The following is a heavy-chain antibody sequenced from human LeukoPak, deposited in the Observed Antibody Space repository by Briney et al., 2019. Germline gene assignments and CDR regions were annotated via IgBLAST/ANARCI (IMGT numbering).Heavy chain of an antibody. CDR1: GGSISSYY. D-gene: IGHD6-19*01. CDR3: ARDSRYSGGWYTVEGDYFDY. J-gene: IGHJ4*02. V-gene: IGHV4-59*01. Sequence: PSETLSLTCTVSGGSISSYYWSWIRQPPGKGLEWIGYIYYSGSTNYNPSLKSRVTISVDTSKNQFSLKLSSVTAADTAVYYCARDSRYSGGWYTVEGDYFDYWGQGTLVTVSS. CDR2: IYYSGST.